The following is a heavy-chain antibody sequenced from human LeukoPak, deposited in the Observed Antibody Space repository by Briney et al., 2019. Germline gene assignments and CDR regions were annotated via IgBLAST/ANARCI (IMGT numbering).Heavy chain of an antibody. D-gene: IGHD1-26*01. J-gene: IGHJ4*02. CDR2: ITTDGSGT. CDR3: ARGAIVGANFDY. CDR1: GFTFGRYW. V-gene: IGHV3-74*01. Sequence: GGSLRLPCADSGFTFGRYWVHWVRQAPGKGLVWVSHITTDGSGTSYADSVKGRFTISRDNAKNTLYLQMNSLRAEDTAVYYCARGAIVGANFDYWGQGTLVTVSS.